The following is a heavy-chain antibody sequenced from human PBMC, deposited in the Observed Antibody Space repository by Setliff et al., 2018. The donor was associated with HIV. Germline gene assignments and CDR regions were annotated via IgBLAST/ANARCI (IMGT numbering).Heavy chain of an antibody. CDR2: VNRDGGA. CDR1: GGSLTGYF. V-gene: IGHV4-34*01. Sequence: SETLSLTCAVYGGSLTGYFWTWIRQSPGKGLEWVGQVNRDGGAHCSPSLRSRVTISVDTSKNQFSLKLTSMTAADTAVYYCARGWVRGPIISPGTYFSYGLDVWGQGTPVTVSS. D-gene: IGHD3-10*01. J-gene: IGHJ6*02. CDR3: ARGWVRGPIISPGTYFSYGLDV.